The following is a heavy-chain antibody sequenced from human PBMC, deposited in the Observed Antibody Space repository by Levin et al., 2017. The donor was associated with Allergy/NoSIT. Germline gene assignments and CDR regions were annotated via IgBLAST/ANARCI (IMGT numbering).Heavy chain of an antibody. CDR2: ISAYNGNT. D-gene: IGHD6-13*01. V-gene: IGHV1-18*01. CDR1: GYTFTSYG. Sequence: PGESLKISCKASGYTFTSYGISWVRQAPGQGLEWMGWISAYNGNTNYAQKLQGRVTMTTDTSTSTAYMELRSLRSDDTAVYYCARHSFGVAAAGTRFDPWGQGTLVTVSS. J-gene: IGHJ5*02. CDR3: ARHSFGVAAAGTRFDP.